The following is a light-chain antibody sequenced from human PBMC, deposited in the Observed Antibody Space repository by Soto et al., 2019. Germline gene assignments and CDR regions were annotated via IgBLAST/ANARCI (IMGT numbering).Light chain of an antibody. CDR1: QSVSNK. CDR2: DAS. Sequence: EIVITQSPGTLSVSPGERVTLSCRASQSVSNKLVWYQRKPGQTPRLLIYDASTRATAMPGRFSGSGSGTEFTLTISSVQSEDFAVYYCQQYNNWPWTFGQGTKVEIK. V-gene: IGKV3-15*01. CDR3: QQYNNWPWT. J-gene: IGKJ1*01.